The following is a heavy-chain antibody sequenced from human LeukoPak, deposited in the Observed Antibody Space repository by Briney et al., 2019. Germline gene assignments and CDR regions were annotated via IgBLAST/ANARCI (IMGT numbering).Heavy chain of an antibody. CDR1: GGSISSGGYY. CDR3: ARVEFGSSAGDY. Sequence: SETLSLTCTVSGGSISSGGYYWSWIRQPPGKGLEWIGYIYHSGSTYYNPSLKSRVTISVDRSKNQFSLKLSSVTAADTAVYYCARVEFGSSAGDYWGQGTLVTVSS. D-gene: IGHD6-6*01. V-gene: IGHV4-30-2*01. CDR2: IYHSGST. J-gene: IGHJ4*02.